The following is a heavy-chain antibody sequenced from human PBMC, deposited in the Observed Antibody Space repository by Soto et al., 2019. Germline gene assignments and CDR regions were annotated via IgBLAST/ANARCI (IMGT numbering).Heavy chain of an antibody. CDR3: AKDRRDGETYYYDSSGYYHDAFDI. D-gene: IGHD3-22*01. CDR2: ISGSGGST. V-gene: IGHV3-23*01. J-gene: IGHJ3*02. CDR1: GFTFSSYA. Sequence: EVQLLESGGGLVQPGGSLRLSCAASGFTFSSYAMNWVRQAPGKGLEWVSAISGSGGSTYYADSVKGRFTISRDNSKNTLYLQMNSLRAEDTAVYYCAKDRRDGETYYYDSSGYYHDAFDIWGQGTMVTVSS.